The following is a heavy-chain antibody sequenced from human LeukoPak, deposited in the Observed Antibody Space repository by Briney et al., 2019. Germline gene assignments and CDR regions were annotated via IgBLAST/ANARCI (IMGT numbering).Heavy chain of an antibody. CDR1: GFNFIPYT. Sequence: GGSLRLSCAASGFNFIPYTMHWVRQAPGRGLEWVSSISSSTSYIYHADSVKGRFTISRDNAKNSLYLQMTGLRAGDTAEYYCAKSLFTSATGTGRAFHIWGQGTMFTVSS. J-gene: IGHJ3*02. CDR3: AKSLFTSATGTGRAFHI. V-gene: IGHV3-21*04. D-gene: IGHD1-1*01. CDR2: ISSSTSYI.